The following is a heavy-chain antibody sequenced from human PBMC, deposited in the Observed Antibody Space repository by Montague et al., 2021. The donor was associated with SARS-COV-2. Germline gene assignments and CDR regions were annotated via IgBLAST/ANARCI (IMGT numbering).Heavy chain of an antibody. CDR1: GDSISTCY. CDR3: VRADRQGPDSPGLYYYKGMDL. Sequence: SETLPLTCTVSGDSISTCYWAWIRQPPGKGLEWIGYVYYSGRSSYNPSLKSRVTISVDTSKNQVSLNLRSVTAADTAVYFCVRADRQGPDSPGLYYYKGMDLWGQGTTVTVSS. D-gene: IGHD2-21*02. J-gene: IGHJ6*02. CDR2: VYYSGRS. V-gene: IGHV4-59*01.